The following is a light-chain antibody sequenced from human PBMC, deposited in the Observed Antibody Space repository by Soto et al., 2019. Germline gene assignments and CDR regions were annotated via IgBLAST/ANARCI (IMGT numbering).Light chain of an antibody. CDR2: GAS. CDR3: QQFNNWVWT. V-gene: IGKV3-15*01. CDR1: QSVSSD. J-gene: IGKJ1*01. Sequence: EIVMKQSPATLSVSPGERATLSCRASQSVSSDLAWYQQKPGQAPRLLIYGASTRDTGIQARFSGSGSGTEFTLTISSLQSEDFALYYCQQFNNWVWTFGQGTKVDIK.